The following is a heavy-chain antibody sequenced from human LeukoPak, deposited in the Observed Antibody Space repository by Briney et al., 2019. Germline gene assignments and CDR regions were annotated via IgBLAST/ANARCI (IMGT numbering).Heavy chain of an antibody. CDR3: TTDNPFYYDILTGYRPLVDY. CDR2: IRSKAYGGTT. Sequence: GGSLRLSCTASGFTFGDYAMSWVRQAPGKGLEWVGFIRSKAYGGTTEYAASVKGRFTISRDDSKNTLYLQMNSLKTEDTAVYYCTTDNPFYYDILTGYRPLVDYWGQGTLVTVSS. D-gene: IGHD3-9*01. CDR1: GFTFGDYA. J-gene: IGHJ4*02. V-gene: IGHV3-49*04.